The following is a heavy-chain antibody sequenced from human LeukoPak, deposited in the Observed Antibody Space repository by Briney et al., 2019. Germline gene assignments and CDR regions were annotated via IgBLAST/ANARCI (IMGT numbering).Heavy chain of an antibody. Sequence: PSETLSFTCTVSSGSINSYYWGWVRQPAGRGLEWIGRIYTTGKTDYNPSLKSRLTMSVDTSKRQFSLNLTSVTAADTAIYYCARHGYTASHYFLDYWSQGTLVTVSS. CDR3: ARHGYTASHYFLDY. CDR1: SGSINSYY. V-gene: IGHV4-4*07. CDR2: IYTTGKT. D-gene: IGHD3-16*01. J-gene: IGHJ4*02.